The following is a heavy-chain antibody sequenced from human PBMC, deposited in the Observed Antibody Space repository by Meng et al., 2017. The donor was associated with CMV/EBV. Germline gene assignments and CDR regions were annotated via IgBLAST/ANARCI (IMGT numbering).Heavy chain of an antibody. V-gene: IGHV4-39*01. CDR1: GVSISSSTYY. Sequence: SETLSLTCTVSGVSISSSTYYWVWLRQPPGKGREWFGSIFYSGLAFYNPSLKSRISISEDTSKNQSSLKLSSVTAADTAVYYCARIMAGTTSYGMDIWGQGTTVTVSS. CDR3: ARIMAGTTSYGMDI. J-gene: IGHJ6*02. D-gene: IGHD1-7*01. CDR2: IFYSGLA.